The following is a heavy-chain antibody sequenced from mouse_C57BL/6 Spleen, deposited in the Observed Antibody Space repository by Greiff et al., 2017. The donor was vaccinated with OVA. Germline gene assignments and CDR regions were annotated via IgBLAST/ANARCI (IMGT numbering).Heavy chain of an antibody. CDR3: APGGDDYGNAY. Sequence: VQLHQPGAELVKPGASVKLSCKASGYTFTSYWMHWVKQRPGQGLEWIGMIHPNSGSTNYNEKFKSKATLTVDKSSSTAYMQLSSLTSEDSAVYYCAPGGDDYGNAYWGQGTLVTVSA. CDR2: IHPNSGST. J-gene: IGHJ3*01. D-gene: IGHD2-4*01. CDR1: GYTFTSYW. V-gene: IGHV1-64*01.